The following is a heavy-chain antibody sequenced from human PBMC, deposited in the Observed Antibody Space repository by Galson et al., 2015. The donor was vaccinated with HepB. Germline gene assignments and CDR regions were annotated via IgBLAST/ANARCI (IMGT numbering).Heavy chain of an antibody. CDR1: GFTFSAYG. CDR3: ARDHYGVDS. J-gene: IGHJ4*02. CDR2: IWYDGSNK. D-gene: IGHD4-17*01. Sequence: SLRLSCAASGFTFSAYGMHWVRRAPGKGLEWVAVIWYDGSNKYYADSVKGRFTIPRDNSKNTLYLQMNSLSAEDTAVYYCARDHYGVDSWGQGTLVTVSS. V-gene: IGHV3-33*01.